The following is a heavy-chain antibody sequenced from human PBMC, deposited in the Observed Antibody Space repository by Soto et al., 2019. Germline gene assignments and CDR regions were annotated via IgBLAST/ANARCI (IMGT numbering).Heavy chain of an antibody. V-gene: IGHV4-31*03. Sequence: QVQLQESGPGLVKPSQTLSLTCTVSGGSISSGGYYWSWIRQHPGKGLEWIGYIYYSGSTYYNPSLKSRVTISVATSKNQFSVKLSSVTAADTAVYYCARGVTMVRGVRGNWFDPWGQGTLVTVSS. CDR2: IYYSGST. CDR1: GGSISSGGYY. D-gene: IGHD3-10*01. CDR3: ARGVTMVRGVRGNWFDP. J-gene: IGHJ5*02.